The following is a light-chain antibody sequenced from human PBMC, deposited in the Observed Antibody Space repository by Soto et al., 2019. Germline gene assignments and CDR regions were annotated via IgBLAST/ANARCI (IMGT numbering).Light chain of an antibody. CDR1: QDISYY. V-gene: IGKV1-33*01. Sequence: DIQMTQAPSSLSASVGDRVTIPCQASQDISYYLNWYHQKPGKAPKLLIYDASNLETGVPSRFSGSGCGTDFNFTISSRQPEDIATYSCQQYASLPLTFGGGTKVDI. CDR3: QQYASLPLT. J-gene: IGKJ4*01. CDR2: DAS.